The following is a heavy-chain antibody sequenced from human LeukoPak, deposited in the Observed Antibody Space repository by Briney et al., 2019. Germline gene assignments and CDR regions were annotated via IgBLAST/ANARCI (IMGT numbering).Heavy chain of an antibody. CDR1: GFTFDDYA. CDR2: ISWNSGSI. J-gene: IGHJ4*02. V-gene: IGHV3-9*01. Sequence: PGGSLRLSCAASGFTFDDYAMHWVRQAPGKGLEWVSGISWNSGSIGYADSVKGRFTISRDNAKNSLYLRMNSLRAEDTALYYCAKGGPLGYCSSTSCYEGDFDYWGQGTLVTVSS. CDR3: AKGGPLGYCSSTSCYEGDFDY. D-gene: IGHD2-2*01.